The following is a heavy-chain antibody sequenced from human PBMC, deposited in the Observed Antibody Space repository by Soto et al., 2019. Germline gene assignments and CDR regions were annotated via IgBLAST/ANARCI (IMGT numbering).Heavy chain of an antibody. V-gene: IGHV1-18*01. CDR3: ARNGEDYDSSGYYYPRHSDY. D-gene: IGHD3-22*01. J-gene: IGHJ4*02. Sequence: ASVKVSCKASGYTFTSYGISWVRQAPGQGLEWMGWISAYNGNTNYAQKLQGRVTMTTDTSTSTAYMELRSLRSDDTAVYYCARNGEDYDSSGYYYPRHSDYWGQGTLVTVSS. CDR2: ISAYNGNT. CDR1: GYTFTSYG.